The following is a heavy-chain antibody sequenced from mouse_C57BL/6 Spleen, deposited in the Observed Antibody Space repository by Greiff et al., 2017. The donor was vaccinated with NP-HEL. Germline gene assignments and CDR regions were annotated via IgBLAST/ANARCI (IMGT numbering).Heavy chain of an antibody. Sequence: DVMLVESGGDLVKPGGSLKLSCAASGFTFSSYGMSWVRQTPDKRLEWVATISSGGSYTYYPDSVKGRFTISRDNAKNTLYLQMSSLKSEDTAMYYGVRELGDYWGQGTTLTVSS. CDR2: ISSGGSYT. CDR3: VRELGDY. V-gene: IGHV5-6*02. D-gene: IGHD3-1*01. J-gene: IGHJ2*01. CDR1: GFTFSSYG.